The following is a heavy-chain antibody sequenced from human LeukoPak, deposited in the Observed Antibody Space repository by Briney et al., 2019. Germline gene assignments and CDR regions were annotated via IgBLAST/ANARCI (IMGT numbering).Heavy chain of an antibody. CDR2: INWNGGST. D-gene: IGHD3-22*01. CDR3: AKVSQYYESSGYMDY. J-gene: IGHJ4*02. Sequence: RGSLRLSCAASGFAFDDYGMTWVRQAPGKGLEWVSDINWNGGSTTYADSVKGRFTISRDNAKNSLYLQMNSLTAEDTALYYCAKVSQYYESSGYMDYWGQGTLVSVSS. V-gene: IGHV3-20*04. CDR1: GFAFDDYG.